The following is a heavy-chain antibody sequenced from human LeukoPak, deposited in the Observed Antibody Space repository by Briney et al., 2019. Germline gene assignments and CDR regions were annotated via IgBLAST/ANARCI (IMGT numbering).Heavy chain of an antibody. Sequence: PSETLSLTCTVSGGSISSSSYYWGWLRQPPGKGLEWIVSIYYSGSTYYDPSLKSRVTISVDTSKNQFSLKLSSVTAADTAVYYCARAAGTDGDYYFDYWGQGTLVTVSS. J-gene: IGHJ4*02. CDR2: IYYSGST. CDR1: GGSISSSSYY. V-gene: IGHV4-39*07. CDR3: ARAAGTDGDYYFDY. D-gene: IGHD6-13*01.